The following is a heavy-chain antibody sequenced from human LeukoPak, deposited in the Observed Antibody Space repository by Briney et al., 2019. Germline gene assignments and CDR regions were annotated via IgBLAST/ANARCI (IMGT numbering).Heavy chain of an antibody. CDR1: GGTFSSYA. J-gene: IGHJ6*03. CDR3: ARVGYCSSTSCSHYYYYMDV. Sequence: SVKVSCKASGGTFSSYAISWVRQAPGQGLEWMGGIIPIFGTANYAQKFQGRVTITTDESTSTAYMELSSLRSEDTAVYYCARVGYCSSTSCSHYYYYMDVWGKGTTVTVSS. V-gene: IGHV1-69*05. CDR2: IIPIFGTA. D-gene: IGHD2-2*01.